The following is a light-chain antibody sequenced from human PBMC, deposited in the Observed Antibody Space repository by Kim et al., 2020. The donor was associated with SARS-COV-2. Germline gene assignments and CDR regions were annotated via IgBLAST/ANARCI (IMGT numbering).Light chain of an antibody. J-gene: IGLJ3*02. Sequence: GQPVSISCTRSSCGIATIYVQWYQQRPGSVPTTVIYENNQRPSGVPDRFSGSVDSSSNSASLTISGLKTEDEADYYCQSFDSSNLVFGGGTQLTVL. CDR2: ENN. CDR3: QSFDSSNLV. CDR1: SCGIATIY. V-gene: IGLV6-57*03.